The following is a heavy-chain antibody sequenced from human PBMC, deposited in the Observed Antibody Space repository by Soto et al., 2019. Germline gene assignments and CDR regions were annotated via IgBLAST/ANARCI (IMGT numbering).Heavy chain of an antibody. CDR2: MNQDGSQK. CDR1: GFIFSSYW. D-gene: IGHD3-9*01. J-gene: IGHJ4*02. CDR3: TGGSGGRAFDCY. V-gene: IGHV3-7*01. Sequence: EVQLVESGGGLVQPGGSLRLSCAASGFIFSSYWMSWVRQAPGKGLEWVANMNQDGSQKYYVDSVKGRFTISRDNAKNALYLQRSSLRAEDTAVYYCTGGSGGRAFDCYWGQGTLVTVS.